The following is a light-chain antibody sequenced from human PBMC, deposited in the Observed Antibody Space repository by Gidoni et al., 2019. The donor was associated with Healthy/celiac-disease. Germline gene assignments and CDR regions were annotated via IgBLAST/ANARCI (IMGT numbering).Light chain of an antibody. CDR1: QSVSSSY. V-gene: IGKV3-20*01. CDR2: GAA. J-gene: IGKJ1*01. CDR3: QQYGSSST. Sequence: EIVLTQSPGTLSLSPGERASLSCSASQSVSSSYLAWYQQKPGQAPRLLIYGAASMATGIPDRFSGSGSGTDFTLTISRLEPEDFAVYYCQQYGSSSTFGQGTKVEIK.